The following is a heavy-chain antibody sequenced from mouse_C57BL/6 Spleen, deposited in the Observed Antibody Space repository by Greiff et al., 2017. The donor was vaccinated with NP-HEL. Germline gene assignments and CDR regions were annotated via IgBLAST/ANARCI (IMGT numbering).Heavy chain of an antibody. CDR2: ISSGGSYT. CDR3: ARLGYYDYSWYFDV. V-gene: IGHV5-6*01. J-gene: IGHJ1*03. CDR1: GFTFSSYG. Sequence: DVQLVESGGDLVKPGGSLKLSCAASGFTFSSYGMSWVRQTPDKRLEWVATISSGGSYTYYPDSVKGRFTISRDNAKNTLYLQMSSLKSEDTAMYYCARLGYYDYSWYFDVWGTGTTVTVSS. D-gene: IGHD2-4*01.